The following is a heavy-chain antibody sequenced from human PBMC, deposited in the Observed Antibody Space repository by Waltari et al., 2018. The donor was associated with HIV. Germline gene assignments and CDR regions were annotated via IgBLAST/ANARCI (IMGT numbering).Heavy chain of an antibody. J-gene: IGHJ5*02. CDR1: GGTFRNYG. Sequence: QVLLVQSGAEVKKPGSSVTVSCKASGGTFRNYGINWVRQAAGQGLEWMGGIVPIFGSATYAQKFKGRRTITADESTSTVYMDLSNLRSEDTAVYYCATLRFTSLETWFDPWGQGTLVTVSS. V-gene: IGHV1-69*01. D-gene: IGHD3-3*01. CDR3: ATLRFTSLETWFDP. CDR2: IVPIFGSA.